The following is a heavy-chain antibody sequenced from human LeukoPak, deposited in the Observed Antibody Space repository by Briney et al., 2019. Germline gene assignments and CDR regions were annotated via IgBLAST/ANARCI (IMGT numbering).Heavy chain of an antibody. J-gene: IGHJ4*02. CDR3: ARHPFGGYYYFDY. V-gene: IGHV1-46*01. Sequence: GASVKVSCKASGYTFTSYYMHWVRQAPGQGLEWMRIINPSGGSTSYAQKFQGRVTMTRDRSTSTVYMELSSLRSEDTAVYYCARHPFGGYYYFDYWGQGTLVTVSS. CDR1: GYTFTSYY. D-gene: IGHD5-12*01. CDR2: INPSGGST.